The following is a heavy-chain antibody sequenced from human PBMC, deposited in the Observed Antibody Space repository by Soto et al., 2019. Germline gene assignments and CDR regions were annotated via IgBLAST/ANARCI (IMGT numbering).Heavy chain of an antibody. J-gene: IGHJ6*02. CDR1: GYANSGAA. CDR2: IVVGSGNT. D-gene: IGHD4-17*01. V-gene: IGHV1-58*01. CDR3: AARTTVTSRHYYYGMDV. Sequence: KGYRKGSGYANSGAAVGWLRNKQKQRLEWIGWIVVGSGNTNCAQKFQERVTITRDMSTSTAYMELSSLRSEDTAVYYCAARTTVTSRHYYYGMDVWGQGTTVTVSS.